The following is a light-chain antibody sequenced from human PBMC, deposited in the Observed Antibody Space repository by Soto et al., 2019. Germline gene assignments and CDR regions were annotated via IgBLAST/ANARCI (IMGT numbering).Light chain of an antibody. CDR3: QQYNKWIT. J-gene: IGKJ5*01. Sequence: EVVMTQSPATLSVSPGERATLSCRASQSISSNLAWYQQRPGQAPRLLMYGASTRATGIPARFSGSGSGTEFTLTISSLQSEDFAVYYCQQYNKWITFGQGTRLEIK. CDR2: GAS. V-gene: IGKV3-15*01. CDR1: QSISSN.